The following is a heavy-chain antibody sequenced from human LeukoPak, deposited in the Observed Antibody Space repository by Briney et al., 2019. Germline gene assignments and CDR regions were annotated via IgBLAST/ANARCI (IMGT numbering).Heavy chain of an antibody. V-gene: IGHV3-72*01. Sequence: GGSPRLSCAASGFTFSSYAMSWVRQAPGKGQEWVGRTRSKADSYTTEYAASVKGRFTISRDDSKNSLYLQMNSLKTEDTAVYYCTRGETGTMDYWGQGTLVTVSS. CDR3: TRGETGTMDY. J-gene: IGHJ4*02. CDR2: TRSKADSYTT. D-gene: IGHD1-7*01. CDR1: GFTFSSYA.